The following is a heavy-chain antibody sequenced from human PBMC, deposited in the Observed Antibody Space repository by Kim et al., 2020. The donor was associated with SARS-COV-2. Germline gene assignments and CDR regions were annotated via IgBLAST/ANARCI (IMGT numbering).Heavy chain of an antibody. J-gene: IGHJ4*02. D-gene: IGHD2-21*01. V-gene: IGHV3-9*01. Sequence: GGSLRLSCAASGFTFGDYAMHWVRQAPGKGLEWVSGISWNSGSIGYADSVKGRFTISRDNAKNSLYLQMNSLRAEDTALYYCAKMHILLESRGYFDYWGQGTLVTVSS. CDR3: AKMHILLESRGYFDY. CDR1: GFTFGDYA. CDR2: ISWNSGSI.